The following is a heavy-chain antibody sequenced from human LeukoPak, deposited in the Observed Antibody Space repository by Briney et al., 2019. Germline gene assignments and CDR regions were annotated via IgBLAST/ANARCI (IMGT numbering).Heavy chain of an antibody. V-gene: IGHV4-34*01. J-gene: IGHJ6*04. CDR3: ARDPVHYYGSGSHPNYYYYYGMDV. D-gene: IGHD3-10*01. CDR2: INHSGST. CDR1: GGSFSGYY. Sequence: SETLSLTCAVYGGSFSGYYWSWIRQPPGKGLEWIGEINHSGSTNYNPSLKSRVTISVDTSKNQFSLKLSSVTAADTAVYYCARDPVHYYGSGSHPNYYYYYGMDVWGKGTTVTVSS.